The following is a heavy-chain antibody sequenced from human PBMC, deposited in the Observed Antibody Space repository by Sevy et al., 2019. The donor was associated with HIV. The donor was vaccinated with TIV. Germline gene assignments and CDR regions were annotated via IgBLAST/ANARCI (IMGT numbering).Heavy chain of an antibody. Sequence: SETLSLTCAVSGGSINNGGYYWTWIRQHPGKGLEWIGSIYYSGSTYYNPSLKSRLNISIDTSKNHFALHLKSVTVADAAVYFCARDRNYYDSSGYFTSYHYYYGMDVWGQGTTVTVSS. J-gene: IGHJ6*02. CDR2: IYYSGST. CDR1: GGSINNGGYY. D-gene: IGHD3-22*01. V-gene: IGHV4-31*11. CDR3: ARDRNYYDSSGYFTSYHYYYGMDV.